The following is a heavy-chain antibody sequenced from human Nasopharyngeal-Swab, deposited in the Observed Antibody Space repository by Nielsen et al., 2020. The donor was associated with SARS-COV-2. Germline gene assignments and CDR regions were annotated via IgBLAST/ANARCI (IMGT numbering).Heavy chain of an antibody. V-gene: IGHV3-23*01. CDR1: GFTFSSYA. D-gene: IGHD3-10*01. CDR3: AKDGVYGSGSYSWFDP. Sequence: GGSLRLSCAASGFTFSSYAMGWVRQAPGKGLEWVSAISGSGGSTYYADSVKGRFTISRDNSKNTLYLQMNSLRAEDTAVYYCAKDGVYGSGSYSWFDPWGQGTLVTVSS. J-gene: IGHJ5*02. CDR2: ISGSGGST.